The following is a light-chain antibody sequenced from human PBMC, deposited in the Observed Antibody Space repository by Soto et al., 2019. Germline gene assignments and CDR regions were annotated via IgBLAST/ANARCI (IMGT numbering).Light chain of an antibody. Sequence: QSALTQPRSVSGAPVQSVTISCTGTSSDVGAYNYDSWYQQHPGKAPKLMIYDVNKRPSGVPDRVSGSKSGNTASLTISGLQDEDEADYYCCSYAGSYTDVFGTGTKVTV. V-gene: IGLV2-11*01. CDR3: CSYAGSYTDV. J-gene: IGLJ1*01. CDR2: DVN. CDR1: SSDVGAYNY.